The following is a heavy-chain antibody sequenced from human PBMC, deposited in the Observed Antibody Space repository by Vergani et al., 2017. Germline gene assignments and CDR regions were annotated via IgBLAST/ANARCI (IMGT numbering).Heavy chain of an antibody. CDR2: IIPNSGGT. J-gene: IGHJ5*02. D-gene: IGHD3-10*01. CDR1: GGTFSSYT. Sequence: QVQLVQSGAEVKKPGSSVKVSCKASGGTFSSYTISWVRQAPGQGLEWMGRIIPNSGGTNYAQKFQGRVTMTRDTSISTAYMELSSLRSEDTAVYYCARQFEVRGPRGWFDHWGQGTLVTVSS. V-gene: IGHV1-2*02. CDR3: ARQFEVRGPRGWFDH.